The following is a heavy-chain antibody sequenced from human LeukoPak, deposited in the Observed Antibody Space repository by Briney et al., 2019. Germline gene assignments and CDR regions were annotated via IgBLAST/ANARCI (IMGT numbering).Heavy chain of an antibody. CDR2: INPNSGDT. D-gene: IGHD3-10*01. V-gene: IGHV1-2*02. CDR3: ARDGAVIWFGELNSAYGADV. Sequence: ASVKVSCKSSGYTFTNYYMHWVRQAPGQGLEWMGWINPNSGDTNSVQRFQGRVTMTRDTSISTVYMELSRLRSDDTAVYYCARDGAVIWFGELNSAYGADVWGQGTTVTVSS. CDR1: GYTFTNYY. J-gene: IGHJ6*02.